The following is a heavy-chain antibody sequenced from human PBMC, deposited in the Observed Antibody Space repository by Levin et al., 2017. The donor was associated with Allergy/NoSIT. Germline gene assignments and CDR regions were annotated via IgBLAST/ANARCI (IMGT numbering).Heavy chain of an antibody. CDR3: TAYYDFWSGHPDWYFDL. V-gene: IGHV3-73*01. Sequence: GESLKISCAASGFTFSGSALHWVRQASGKGLEWIGRIRSRTNNYATTYAASVRGRFTISRDASKNTAYLQMNSLKTEDTAVYYCTAYYDFWSGHPDWYFDLWGRGTLVTVSS. J-gene: IGHJ2*01. CDR2: IRSRTNNYAT. D-gene: IGHD3-3*01. CDR1: GFTFSGSA.